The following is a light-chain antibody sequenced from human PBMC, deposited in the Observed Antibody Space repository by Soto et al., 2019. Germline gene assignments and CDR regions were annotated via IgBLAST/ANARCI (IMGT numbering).Light chain of an antibody. V-gene: IGLV1-51*01. CDR2: DNT. J-gene: IGLJ1*01. Sequence: QSVLTQPPSVSAAPGQKVTISCSGSSSNIGNNYVSWYQQLPGTAPKLLIYDNTKRPSGIPDRFSGSKSGTSATLGITGPQNGDETDYYCGTWAISPCAYVFGTGTKVTVL. CDR1: SSNIGNNY. CDR3: GTWAISPCAYV.